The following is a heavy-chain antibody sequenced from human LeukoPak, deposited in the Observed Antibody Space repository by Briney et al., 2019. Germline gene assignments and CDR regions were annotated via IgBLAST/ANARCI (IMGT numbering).Heavy chain of an antibody. D-gene: IGHD3-3*01. Sequence: SETLSLTCTVSGGSISSYYWSWIRQPPGKGLEWIGYIYYSGSTNYNPSLKSRVTISVDTSKNQFSLKLSSVTAADTAVYYCARHLRLEWLYRFDYWGQGTLVTVSS. CDR1: GGSISSYY. CDR2: IYYSGST. CDR3: ARHLRLEWLYRFDY. J-gene: IGHJ4*02. V-gene: IGHV4-59*08.